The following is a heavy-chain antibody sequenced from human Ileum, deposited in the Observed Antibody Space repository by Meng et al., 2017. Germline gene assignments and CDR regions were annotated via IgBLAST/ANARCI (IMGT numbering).Heavy chain of an antibody. CDR2: IYHSGLV. V-gene: IGHV4-4*02. CDR3: AANSGKKMHS. Sequence: QGQLQGSGPGLVKPSGTLSLTGAVSGDPISTTNWWNWVRQPPGEGLEWIGEIYHSGLVNYNLSLKSRVTLSIDKSKNQFSLKLISVTAADTGVYYCAANSGKKMHSWGQGTLVTVSS. D-gene: IGHD4-23*01. CDR1: GDPISTTNW. J-gene: IGHJ4*02.